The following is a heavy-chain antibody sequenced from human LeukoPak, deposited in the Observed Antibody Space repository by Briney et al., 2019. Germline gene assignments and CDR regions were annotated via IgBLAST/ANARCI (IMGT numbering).Heavy chain of an antibody. CDR1: GGSISSGSYY. D-gene: IGHD3-22*01. Sequence: PSETLSLTCTVSGGSISSGSYYWSWIRQPAGKGLEWIGRIYTSGSTNYNPSLKSRVTISVDTSKNQFSLKLSSVTAADTAVYYCARDRLYDSSGGFDYWGQGTLVTVSS. CDR3: ARDRLYDSSGGFDY. J-gene: IGHJ4*02. V-gene: IGHV4-61*02. CDR2: IYTSGST.